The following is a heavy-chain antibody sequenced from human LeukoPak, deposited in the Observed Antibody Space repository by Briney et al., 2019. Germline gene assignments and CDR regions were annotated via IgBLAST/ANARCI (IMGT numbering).Heavy chain of an antibody. CDR1: GGSISSGSYY. V-gene: IGHV4-61*02. D-gene: IGHD6-6*01. CDR3: ATSTYWYFDL. Sequence: NPSETLSLTCTVSGGSISSGSYYWSWIRQPAGKGLEWIGRIYTSGSTNYNPSLKSRVTISVDTSKNQFSLKLRSVTAADTAVYYCATSTYWYFDLWGRGTLVTVSS. J-gene: IGHJ2*01. CDR2: IYTSGST.